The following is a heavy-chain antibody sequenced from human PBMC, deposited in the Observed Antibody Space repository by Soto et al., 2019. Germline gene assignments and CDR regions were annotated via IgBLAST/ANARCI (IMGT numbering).Heavy chain of an antibody. CDR3: ARVPHDYGDYYFDF. CDR1: GFTFSSYG. CDR2: ICSRSSNI. Sequence: GGSLRLSCAASGFTFSSYGMSWVRQAPGKGLEWVSIICSRSSNIYYADSVKGRSTISRDNAKDSLYLQMNSLRAEDTAVYYCARVPHDYGDYYFDFWGQGTLVTVSS. D-gene: IGHD4-17*01. V-gene: IGHV3-21*01. J-gene: IGHJ4*02.